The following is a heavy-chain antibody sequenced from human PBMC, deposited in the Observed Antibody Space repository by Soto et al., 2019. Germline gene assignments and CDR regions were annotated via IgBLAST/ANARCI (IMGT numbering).Heavy chain of an antibody. CDR3: ARARITMVREVIKYNMDV. CDR2: ISNSGST. Sequence: PSETLSLTCTVSGGSISTYYWSWIRRPPGKGLEWIGYISNSGSTHSNPSLQSRVAISVDTSNKQFFLKLSSVTAADSDIYYCARARITMVREVIKYNMDVWGQGTT. J-gene: IGHJ6*02. D-gene: IGHD3-10*01. V-gene: IGHV4-59*01. CDR1: GGSISTYY.